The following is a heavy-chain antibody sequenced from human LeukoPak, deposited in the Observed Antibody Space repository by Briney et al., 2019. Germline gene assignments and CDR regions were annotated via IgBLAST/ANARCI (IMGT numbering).Heavy chain of an antibody. V-gene: IGHV3-74*01. Sequence: PGGSLRLSCAASGFTFSSHWMHWVRHAPGKGLVWVSRINSDGSSTSYADSVKGRFTISRDNAKNTLYLRMNSLRAEDTAVYYCARHRSGYGGVDYWGQGTLVTVSS. CDR1: GFTFSSHW. CDR3: ARHRSGYGGVDY. CDR2: INSDGSST. D-gene: IGHD5-12*01. J-gene: IGHJ4*02.